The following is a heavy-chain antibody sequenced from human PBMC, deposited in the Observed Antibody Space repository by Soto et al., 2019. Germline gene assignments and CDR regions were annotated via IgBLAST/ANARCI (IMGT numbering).Heavy chain of an antibody. CDR3: ARHVSLGYCTPTICDLLSRCDA. Sequence: PSATASLPRAVTGCSIINQRYYWGWIRQPPGKALEWIGSIHYSGSTYDNQSLQSRVPISVDTSKTQMSLNLQSVTAADASGYYCARHVSLGYCTPTICDLLSRCDAWGQGAEGTV. CDR1: GCSIINQRYY. D-gene: IGHD2-8*01. CDR2: IHYSGST. J-gene: IGHJ5*02. V-gene: IGHV4-39*01.